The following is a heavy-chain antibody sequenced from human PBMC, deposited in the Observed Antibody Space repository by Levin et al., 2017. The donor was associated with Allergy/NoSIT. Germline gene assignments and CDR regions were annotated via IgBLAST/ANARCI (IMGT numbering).Heavy chain of an antibody. Sequence: GGSLRLSCAASGFTFSDYYMSWIRQAPGKGLEWVSYISSSGSTIYYADSVKGRFTISRDNAKNSLYLQMNSLRAEDTAVYYCARDYYDSSGYFGSGYYGMDVWGQGTTVTVSS. D-gene: IGHD3-22*01. CDR1: GFTFSDYY. V-gene: IGHV3-11*01. CDR3: ARDYYDSSGYFGSGYYGMDV. J-gene: IGHJ6*02. CDR2: ISSSGSTI.